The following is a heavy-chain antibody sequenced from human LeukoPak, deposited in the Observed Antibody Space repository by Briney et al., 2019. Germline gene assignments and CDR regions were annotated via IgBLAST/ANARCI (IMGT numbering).Heavy chain of an antibody. V-gene: IGHV3-48*04. Sequence: PGGSLRLSCAASGFTFSSNSMNWVRQAPGKGLEWVSYISSSGSTIYYADSVKGRFTISRDNAKNSLYLQMNSLRAEDTAVYYCARGPPWYFDLWGRGTLVTVSS. CDR2: ISSSGSTI. CDR3: ARGPPWYFDL. J-gene: IGHJ2*01. CDR1: GFTFSSNS. D-gene: IGHD6-25*01.